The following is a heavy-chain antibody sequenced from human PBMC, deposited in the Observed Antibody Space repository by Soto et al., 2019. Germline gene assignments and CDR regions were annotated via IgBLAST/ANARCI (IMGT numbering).Heavy chain of an antibody. CDR2: ISGSGGNT. CDR1: GFTFSSYA. J-gene: IGHJ4*02. CDR3: AKDSNIIVVEFDS. V-gene: IGHV3-23*01. D-gene: IGHD3-22*01. Sequence: GGSLRLSCAASGFTFSSYAMSWVRQAPGKGLEWVSVISGSGGNTFYADSVKGRFTISRDNSKNTLYLQMSSLRAEDTAVYYCAKDSNIIVVEFDSWGQGTLVTVSS.